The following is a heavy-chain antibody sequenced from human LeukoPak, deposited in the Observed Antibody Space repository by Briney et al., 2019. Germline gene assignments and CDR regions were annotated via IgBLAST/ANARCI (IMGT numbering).Heavy chain of an antibody. Sequence: GGSLRLSCAASGFTFRNYAMNWVRQAPGKGLEWVANIKQDGSEKNYVDSVKGRFTISRDNAENSLFLQMNSLRVEDTAVYYCAREWQGGIAAAGTRIEGDYWGQGTLVAVSS. J-gene: IGHJ4*02. D-gene: IGHD6-13*01. V-gene: IGHV3-7*01. CDR2: IKQDGSEK. CDR1: GFTFRNYA. CDR3: AREWQGGIAAAGTRIEGDY.